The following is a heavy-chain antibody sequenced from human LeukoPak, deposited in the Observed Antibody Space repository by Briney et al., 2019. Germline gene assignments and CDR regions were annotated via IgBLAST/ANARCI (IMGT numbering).Heavy chain of an antibody. J-gene: IGHJ6*03. D-gene: IGHD2-2*02. V-gene: IGHV1-18*01. CDR3: ARTPIPNYYYYYMDV. CDR1: GGTFSSYA. Sequence: ASVKVSCKASGGTFSSYAISWVRQAPGQGLEWMGWISAYNGNTNYAQKLQGRVTMTTDTSTSTAYMELRSLRSDDTAVYYCARTPIPNYYYYYMDVWGKGTTVTVSS. CDR2: ISAYNGNT.